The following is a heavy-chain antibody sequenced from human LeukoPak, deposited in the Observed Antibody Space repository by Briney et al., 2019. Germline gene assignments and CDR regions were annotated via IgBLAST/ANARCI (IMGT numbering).Heavy chain of an antibody. Sequence: SETLSLTCTVSGGSISSGSYYWGWIRQPPGKGLEWIGSVYYSGSTYYNPSLKSRVTISVDTSKNQFSLRLSSVTAADTAVYYCARGGSYTMVKNYWGQGTLVTVSS. D-gene: IGHD1-26*01. CDR1: GGSISSGSYY. CDR3: ARGGSYTMVKNY. J-gene: IGHJ4*02. CDR2: VYYSGST. V-gene: IGHV4-39*07.